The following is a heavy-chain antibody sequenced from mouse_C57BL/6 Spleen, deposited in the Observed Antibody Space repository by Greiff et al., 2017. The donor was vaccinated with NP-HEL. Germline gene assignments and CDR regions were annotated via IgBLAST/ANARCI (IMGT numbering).Heavy chain of an antibody. CDR2: ISRGSSTI. V-gene: IGHV5-17*01. Sequence: EVQGVESGGGLVKPGGSLKLSCAASGFTFSDYGMHWVRQAPEKGLEWVAYISRGSSTIYYADTLKGPFTLSRDNSKNTLFLKRTSLRSEDTAMYYCARPEYGYDEGWYFDVWGTGTTVTVSS. CDR1: GFTFSDYG. CDR3: ARPEYGYDEGWYFDV. D-gene: IGHD2-2*01. J-gene: IGHJ1*03.